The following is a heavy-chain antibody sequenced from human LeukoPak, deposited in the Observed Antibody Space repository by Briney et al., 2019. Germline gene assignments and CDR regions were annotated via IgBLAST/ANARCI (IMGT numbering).Heavy chain of an antibody. J-gene: IGHJ4*02. CDR3: AKARIARDY. CDR1: GLSFTQAW. CDR2: ISGSGGST. D-gene: IGHD6-13*01. V-gene: IGHV3-23*01. Sequence: GGSLRLSCVASGLSFTQAWMTRVRQVPGKGLQWVSAISGSGGSTYYADSVKGRFTISRDNSKNTLYLQMNSLRAEDTAVYYCAKARIARDYWDQGTLVTVSS.